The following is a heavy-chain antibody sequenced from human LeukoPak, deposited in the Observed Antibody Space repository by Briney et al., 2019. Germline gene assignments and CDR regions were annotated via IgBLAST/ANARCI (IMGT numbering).Heavy chain of an antibody. J-gene: IGHJ6*04. Sequence: ASVKVSCKASGYTFTSYAMHWVRQAPGQRLEWMGWINAGNGNTKYSQKFQGRVTITRDASASTAYMELCSLRSEDTAVYYCARLVVPAAPGYYYGMDVWGKGTTVTVSS. D-gene: IGHD2-2*01. CDR2: INAGNGNT. CDR3: ARLVVPAAPGYYYGMDV. V-gene: IGHV1-3*01. CDR1: GYTFTSYA.